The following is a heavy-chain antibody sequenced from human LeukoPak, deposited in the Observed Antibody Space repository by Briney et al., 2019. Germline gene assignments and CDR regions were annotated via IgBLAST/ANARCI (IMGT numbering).Heavy chain of an antibody. V-gene: IGHV4-30-4*01. CDR2: IYYSGST. D-gene: IGHD4-17*01. Sequence: SETLSLTCTVSGGPISSGDYYWSWIRQPPGKGLEWIGYIYYSGSTYYNPSLKSRVTISVDTSKNQFSLKLSSVTAADTAVYYCARENGDYLVDYWGQGTLVTVSS. J-gene: IGHJ4*02. CDR3: ARENGDYLVDY. CDR1: GGPISSGDYY.